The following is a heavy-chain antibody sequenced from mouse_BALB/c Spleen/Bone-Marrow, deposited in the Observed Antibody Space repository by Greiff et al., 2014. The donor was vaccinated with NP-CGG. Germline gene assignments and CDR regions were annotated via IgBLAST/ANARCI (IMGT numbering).Heavy chain of an antibody. V-gene: IGHV5-12-2*01. Sequence: ESGGGLVQPGGSLNLSCAASGFPFSSYTMSWIRQTPEKRLEWVAYISDGGGRAYYPDTVKGRFTISRDNAKNTLYLQMSSLKSEDTAMYYCARQLDSSGYVLDYWGQGTTLTVSS. CDR2: ISDGGGRA. CDR3: ARQLDSSGYVLDY. CDR1: GFPFSSYT. D-gene: IGHD3-2*01. J-gene: IGHJ2*01.